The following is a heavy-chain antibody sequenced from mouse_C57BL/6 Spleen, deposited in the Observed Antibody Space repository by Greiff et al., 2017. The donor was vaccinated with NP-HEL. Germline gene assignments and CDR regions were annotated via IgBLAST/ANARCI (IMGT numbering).Heavy chain of an antibody. J-gene: IGHJ4*01. CDR2: IDPSDSYT. D-gene: IGHD1-1*02. Sequence: VQLQQSGPELVKPGASVKISCKASGYTFTSYWMHWVKQRPGQGLEWIGEIDPSDSYTNYNQKFKGKSTLTVDKSSSTAYMQLSSLTSEDSAVYYCARGVEDYAMDYWGQGTSVTVSS. CDR1: GYTFTSYW. V-gene: IGHV1-69*01. CDR3: ARGVEDYAMDY.